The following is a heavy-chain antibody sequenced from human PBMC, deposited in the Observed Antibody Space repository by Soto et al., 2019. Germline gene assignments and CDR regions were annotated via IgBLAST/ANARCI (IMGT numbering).Heavy chain of an antibody. V-gene: IGHV1-69*08. CDR3: AREGGYDSVDY. D-gene: IGHD5-12*01. J-gene: IGHJ4*02. Sequence: ASVKVSCKASGGTFSSYTISWVRQAPGQGLEWMGRIIPILGTANYAQKFQGRVTITADKSTSTAYMELSSLRSEDTAAYYCAREGGYDSVDYWGQGTLVTVSS. CDR2: IIPILGTA. CDR1: GGTFSSYT.